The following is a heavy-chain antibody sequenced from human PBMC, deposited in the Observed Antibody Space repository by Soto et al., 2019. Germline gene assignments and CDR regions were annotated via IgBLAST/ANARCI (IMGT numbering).Heavy chain of an antibody. CDR3: ARDYSGYLARGWSPPDY. D-gene: IGHD5-12*01. CDR1: GFTFSSYS. V-gene: IGHV3-21*01. Sequence: GRSLRLSCAASGFTFSSYSMNWVRQAPGKGLEWVSSISSSSSYIYYADSVKGRFTISRDNAKNSLYLQMNSLRAEDTAVYYCARDYSGYLARGWSPPDYWGQGTLVTVSS. CDR2: ISSSSSYI. J-gene: IGHJ4*02.